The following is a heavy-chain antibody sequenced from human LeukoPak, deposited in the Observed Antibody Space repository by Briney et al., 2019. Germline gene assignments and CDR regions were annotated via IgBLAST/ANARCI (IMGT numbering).Heavy chain of an antibody. D-gene: IGHD1-20*01. Sequence: GGSLRLSCAASGFTFSSYAMSWVRQAPGKGLEWVSGISGSGRSTNYADSVKGRFTISRDNSKNTLYLQMNSLRAEDTAIYYCARSPYNWNYGDYWGQGTLVTASS. J-gene: IGHJ4*02. CDR3: ARSPYNWNYGDY. CDR1: GFTFSSYA. CDR2: ISGSGRST. V-gene: IGHV3-23*01.